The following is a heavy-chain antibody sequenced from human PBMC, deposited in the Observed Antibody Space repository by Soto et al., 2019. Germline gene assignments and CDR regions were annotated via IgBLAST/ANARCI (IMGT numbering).Heavy chain of an antibody. CDR1: GYSFTSYW. CDR3: ASGYDSYHYYGTDV. V-gene: IGHV5-10-1*01. J-gene: IGHJ6*02. D-gene: IGHD5-12*01. Sequence: GESLKISCKGSGYSFTSYWIGWVRQMPGKGLEWMGRIDPSDSYTNYSPSFQGHVTISADKSISTAYLQWSSLKASDTAMYYCASGYDSYHYYGTDVWGQGTTVTVSS. CDR2: IDPSDSYT.